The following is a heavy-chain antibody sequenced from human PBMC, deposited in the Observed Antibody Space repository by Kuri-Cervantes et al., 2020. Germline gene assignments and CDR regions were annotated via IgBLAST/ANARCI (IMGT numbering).Heavy chain of an antibody. CDR3: AKMGVSGDHTRSAFDI. V-gene: IGHV3-53*05. Sequence: GGSLRLSCAASGFTVSSNYMSWVRQAPGKGLGWVSIIYSGGSTYYADSVKDRFTISRDNSKNTLFLQMNSLRDEDTAVYYCAKMGVSGDHTRSAFDIWGPGTMVTVSS. CDR2: IYSGGST. J-gene: IGHJ3*02. D-gene: IGHD4-17*01. CDR1: GFTVSSNY.